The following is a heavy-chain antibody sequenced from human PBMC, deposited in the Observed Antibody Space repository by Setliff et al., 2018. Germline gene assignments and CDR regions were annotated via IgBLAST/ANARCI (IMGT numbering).Heavy chain of an antibody. J-gene: IGHJ3*02. Sequence: ASVKVSCKASGYTFTSYAIHWVRQAPGQRLEWMGWINAGNGNTSYAQKFQGRVTMTRDTSTSTVYMELSSLRSEDTAVYYCARDLLRLYSGYEGAFDIWGQGTMVTVSS. CDR3: ARDLLRLYSGYEGAFDI. CDR1: GYTFTSYA. V-gene: IGHV1-3*01. D-gene: IGHD5-12*01. CDR2: INAGNGNT.